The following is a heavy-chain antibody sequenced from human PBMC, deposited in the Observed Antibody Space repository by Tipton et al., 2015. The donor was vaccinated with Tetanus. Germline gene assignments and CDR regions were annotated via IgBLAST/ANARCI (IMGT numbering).Heavy chain of an antibody. D-gene: IGHD3-16*01. CDR3: ARTWGVWVTSIDAFDI. V-gene: IGHV4-39*01. J-gene: IGHJ3*02. Sequence: TLSLTCTVSGGSISTGNYFWGWIRQAPGKGLEWIGNIYYSGSTDYNPSLKSRVAISVDTPKNQFSLKLSSVTAADTAVYYCARTWGVWVTSIDAFDIWGQGTKVAVSS. CDR2: IYYSGST. CDR1: GGSISTGNYF.